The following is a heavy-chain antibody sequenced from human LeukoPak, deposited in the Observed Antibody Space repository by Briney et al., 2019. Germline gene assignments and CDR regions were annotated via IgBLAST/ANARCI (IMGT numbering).Heavy chain of an antibody. CDR3: AKGKQLLWFGEPSYYFDY. Sequence: GGSLRLSCAASGFTFSSYAMSWVRQAPGKGLEWVSAISGSGGSTYYADSVKGRFTISRDNSKITLYLQMNSLRAEDTAVYYCAKGKQLLWFGEPSYYFDYWGQGTLVTVSS. V-gene: IGHV3-23*01. J-gene: IGHJ4*02. D-gene: IGHD3-10*01. CDR1: GFTFSSYA. CDR2: ISGSGGST.